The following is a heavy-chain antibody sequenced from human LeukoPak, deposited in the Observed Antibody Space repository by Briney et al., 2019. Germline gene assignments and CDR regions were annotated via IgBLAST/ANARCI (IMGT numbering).Heavy chain of an antibody. CDR1: GGTFSIYA. CDR3: ARDFRGGEGYCSSTNCYRAFDI. CDR2: IIPMFGTT. J-gene: IGHJ3*02. V-gene: IGHV1-69*13. D-gene: IGHD2-2*01. Sequence: SVNVSCKASGGTFSIYAINWVRQAPGQGLEWMGGIIPMFGTTNYAQKFQGRVTITADESTSTAYMDLSSLRYEDTAVYYCARDFRGGEGYCSSTNCYRAFDIWGQGTMVTVSS.